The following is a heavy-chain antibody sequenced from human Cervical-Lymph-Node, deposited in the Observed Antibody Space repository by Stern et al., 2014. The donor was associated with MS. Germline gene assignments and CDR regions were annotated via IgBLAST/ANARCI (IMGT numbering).Heavy chain of an antibody. J-gene: IGHJ3*02. CDR3: AKTLTGTTHGAFDI. CDR1: GFTFSSYA. V-gene: IGHV3-23*04. CDR2: ISGSGGST. Sequence: EDQLVESGGGLVQPGGSLRLSCAASGFTFSSYAMSWARPAPGQGLEWVSAISGSGGSTYYADSVKGRFTISRDNSKNTLYLQMNSLRAEDTAVYYCAKTLTGTTHGAFDIWGQGTMVTVSS. D-gene: IGHD1-7*01.